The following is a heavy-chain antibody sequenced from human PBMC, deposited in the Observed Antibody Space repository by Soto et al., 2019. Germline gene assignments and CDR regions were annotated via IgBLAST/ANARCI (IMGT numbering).Heavy chain of an antibody. J-gene: IGHJ4*02. CDR3: AREYGDYPFYYFDY. CDR2: IIPIFGTA. V-gene: IGHV1-69*06. CDR1: GGTFSSYA. D-gene: IGHD4-17*01. Sequence: GASVKVSCKASGGTFSSYAISGVRQAPGQGLEWMGGIIPIFGTANYAQKFQGRVTITADKSTSTAYMELSSLRSEDTAVYYCAREYGDYPFYYFDYWGQGTLVTVSS.